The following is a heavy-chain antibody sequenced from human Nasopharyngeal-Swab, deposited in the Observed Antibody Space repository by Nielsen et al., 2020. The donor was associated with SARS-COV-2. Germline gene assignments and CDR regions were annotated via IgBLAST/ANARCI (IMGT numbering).Heavy chain of an antibody. CDR2: IKQDGSEK. CDR1: GFTFSSYW. J-gene: IGHJ6*02. CDR3: ARDAIVVVPAATYYYYGMDV. Sequence: GESLKISCAASGFTFSSYWMSWVRQAPGKGLEWVANIKQDGSEKYYVDSVKGRFTISRDNAKNSLYLQMNSLRAEDTAVYYCARDAIVVVPAATYYYYGMDVWGQGTTVTVSS. V-gene: IGHV3-7*01. D-gene: IGHD2-2*01.